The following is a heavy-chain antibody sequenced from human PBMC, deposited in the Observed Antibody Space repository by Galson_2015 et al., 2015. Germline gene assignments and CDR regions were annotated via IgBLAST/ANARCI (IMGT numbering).Heavy chain of an antibody. D-gene: IGHD3-22*01. V-gene: IGHV3-9*01. Sequence: SLRLSCAASGFTFDDYAMHWVRQAPGKGLEWVSGISWNSGSIGYADSVKGRFTISRDNAKNSLYLQMNSLRAEDTALYYCAKDNGPYYYDSSGYYPDSDYYYGMDVWGQGTTVTVSS. CDR2: ISWNSGSI. CDR3: AKDNGPYYYDSSGYYPDSDYYYGMDV. J-gene: IGHJ6*02. CDR1: GFTFDDYA.